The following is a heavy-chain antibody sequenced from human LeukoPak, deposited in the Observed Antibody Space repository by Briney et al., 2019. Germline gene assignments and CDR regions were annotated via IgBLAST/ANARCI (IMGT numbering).Heavy chain of an antibody. V-gene: IGHV4-34*01. CDR3: ARVDYGDYREFDY. J-gene: IGHJ4*02. CDR2: INHSGST. D-gene: IGHD4-17*01. CDR1: GGSFSGYY. Sequence: PSETLSLTCAVYGGSFSGYYWSWLRQPPGKGLEWIGEINHSGSTNYNPSLKSRLAISVDTSRNQFSLKLNSVTAADTAVYYCARVDYGDYREFDYWGQGTLVTVSS.